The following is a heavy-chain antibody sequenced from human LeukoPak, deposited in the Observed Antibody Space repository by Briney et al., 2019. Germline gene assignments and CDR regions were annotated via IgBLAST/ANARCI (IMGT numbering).Heavy chain of an antibody. CDR3: VKGRCSGSSCYGGDY. V-gene: IGHV3-64D*06. Sequence: GGSLRLSCSASGFTFSSYAMNWVRQAPGKGLEYVSAITSNGGSTYYADSVRGRFTISRDNSKNTLYLQMSSLRAEDRAVYYCVKGRCSGSSCYGGDYWGQGTLVTVSS. J-gene: IGHJ4*02. D-gene: IGHD2-2*01. CDR2: ITSNGGST. CDR1: GFTFSSYA.